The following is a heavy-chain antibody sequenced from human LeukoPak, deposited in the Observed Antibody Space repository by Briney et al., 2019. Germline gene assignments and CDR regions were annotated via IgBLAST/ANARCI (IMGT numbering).Heavy chain of an antibody. CDR2: ITSSAGYT. Sequence: GGSLRLSCAASGFTFSTYSMNWVRQAPGKGLEWVSSITSSAGYTYYADSVKGRFTISRDNAKNSLYLQMNSLRAEDTAVYYCARDEAMDYWGQGTPVTVSS. CDR1: GFTFSTYS. J-gene: IGHJ4*02. D-gene: IGHD5-18*01. V-gene: IGHV3-21*01. CDR3: ARDEAMDY.